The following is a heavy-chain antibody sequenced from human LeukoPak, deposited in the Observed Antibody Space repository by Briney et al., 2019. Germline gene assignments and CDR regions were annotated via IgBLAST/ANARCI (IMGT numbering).Heavy chain of an antibody. V-gene: IGHV3-21*01. CDR3: ARGEPYYYDSSGYPEPDFDY. Sequence: GGSLRLSCAASGFTFDDYSMNWVRQAPGKGLEWVSSISSSSSYIYYADSVKGRFTISRDNAKNSLYLQMNSLRAEDTAVYYCARGEPYYYDSSGYPEPDFDYWGQGTLVTVSS. CDR2: ISSSSSYI. CDR1: GFTFDDYS. D-gene: IGHD3-22*01. J-gene: IGHJ4*02.